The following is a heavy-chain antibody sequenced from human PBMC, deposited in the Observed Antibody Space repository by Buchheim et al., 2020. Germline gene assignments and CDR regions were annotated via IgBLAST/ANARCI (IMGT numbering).Heavy chain of an antibody. J-gene: IGHJ5*02. D-gene: IGHD2-15*01. V-gene: IGHV4-59*01. CDR3: ARVVADGVVVAATTNWFDP. CDR2: IYYSGST. Sequence: QVQLQESGPGLVKPSETLSLTCTVSGGSISSYYWSWIRQPPGKGLEWIGYIYYSGSTNYNPSLKSRVTISVDTSKNQISLKLSSVTAADTAVYYCARVVADGVVVAATTNWFDPWGQGTL. CDR1: GGSISSYY.